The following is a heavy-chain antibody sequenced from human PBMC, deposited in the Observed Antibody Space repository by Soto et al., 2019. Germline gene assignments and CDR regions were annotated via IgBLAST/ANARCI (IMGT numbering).Heavy chain of an antibody. CDR3: ARNGVVTYHFDY. V-gene: IGHV1-3*01. D-gene: IGHD2-15*01. J-gene: IGHJ4*02. CDR1: GYTFTSYA. CDR2: INAGNGNT. Sequence: QVQLVQSGAEVKKPGASVKVSCKASGYTFTSYAMHWGRQAPGQRLEWMGWINAGNGNTKYSQKFQGRVTITRDTSASTAYMELSSLRSEDTAVYYSARNGVVTYHFDYWGQGTLVTVSS.